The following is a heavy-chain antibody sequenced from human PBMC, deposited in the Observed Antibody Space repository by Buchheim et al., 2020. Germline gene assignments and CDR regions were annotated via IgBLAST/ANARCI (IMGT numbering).Heavy chain of an antibody. J-gene: IGHJ4*02. CDR3: ARGRFGSSWWGGFDY. CDR2: IYYTGST. CDR1: GGSISSGGYY. V-gene: IGHV4-31*03. Sequence: QVQLQESGPGLVKPSQTLSLTCTVSGGSISSGGYYWSWIRQHPGKGLECIGYIYYTGSTYSNPSLKSRLTMSVDTSRNQFSLRLNSVTAADTAVYYCARGRFGSSWWGGFDYWGPGTL. D-gene: IGHD6-13*01.